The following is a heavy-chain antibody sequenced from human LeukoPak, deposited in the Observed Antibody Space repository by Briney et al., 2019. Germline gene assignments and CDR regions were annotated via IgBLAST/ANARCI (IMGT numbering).Heavy chain of an antibody. CDR1: GGSISSYY. CDR2: IFSSGSA. D-gene: IGHD3-9*01. CDR3: ARRDFYYYYMDV. Sequence: SETLSLTCNVSGGSISSYYWTWIRQPPGKALEWIGYIFSSGSAYYNPSLESRATISLDTSKNHFSLELSYVTAADTAIYYCARRDFYYYYMDVWGKGTSVTVSS. V-gene: IGHV4-4*09. J-gene: IGHJ6*03.